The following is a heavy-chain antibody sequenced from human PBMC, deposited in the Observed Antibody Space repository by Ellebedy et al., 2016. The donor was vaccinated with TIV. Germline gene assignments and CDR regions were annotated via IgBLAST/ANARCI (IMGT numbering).Heavy chain of an antibody. Sequence: PGGSLRLSCAASGFTFSIYTMHWVRQAPGKGLEWVAVTAYDGRNKYYTDSVKGRFTISRDNSKNTLYLQMNSLRAADTAVYYCAKDLYGDYVVDYWGQGTLVTVSS. V-gene: IGHV3-30*04. CDR1: GFTFSIYT. J-gene: IGHJ4*02. CDR2: TAYDGRNK. D-gene: IGHD4-17*01. CDR3: AKDLYGDYVVDY.